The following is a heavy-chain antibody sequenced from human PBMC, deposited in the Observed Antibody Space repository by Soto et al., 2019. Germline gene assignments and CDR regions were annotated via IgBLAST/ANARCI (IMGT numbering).Heavy chain of an antibody. CDR3: ARGKVYCSGGSCYSGGFDP. D-gene: IGHD2-15*01. V-gene: IGHV3-33*01. CDR1: GFTFSSYG. J-gene: IGHJ5*02. Sequence: GGSLRLSCAASGFTFSSYGMHWVRQAPGKGLEWVAVIWYDGSNKYYADSVKGRFTISRDNSKNTLYLQMNSLRAEDTAVYYCARGKVYCSGGSCYSGGFDPWGQGTLVTVSS. CDR2: IWYDGSNK.